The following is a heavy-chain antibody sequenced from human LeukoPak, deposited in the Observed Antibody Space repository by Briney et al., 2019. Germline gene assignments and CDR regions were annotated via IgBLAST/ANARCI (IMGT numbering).Heavy chain of an antibody. CDR3: ARDGKIQLWLPGYYYYMDV. CDR2: ISYDGSNK. V-gene: IGHV3-30*03. Sequence: PGGSLRLSCAASGFTFSSYGMHWVRQAPGKGLEWVAVISYDGSNKYYADSVKGRFTISRDNSKNTLYLQMNSLRAEDTAVYYCARDGKIQLWLPGYYYYMDVWGKGTTVTVSS. CDR1: GFTFSSYG. J-gene: IGHJ6*03. D-gene: IGHD5-18*01.